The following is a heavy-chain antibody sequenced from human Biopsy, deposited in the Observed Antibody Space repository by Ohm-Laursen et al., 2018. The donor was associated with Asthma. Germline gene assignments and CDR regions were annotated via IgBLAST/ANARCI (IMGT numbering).Heavy chain of an antibody. J-gene: IGHJ4*02. V-gene: IGHV3-30*03. CDR2: ISFDGSNK. CDR1: GFTFSNYG. CDR3: ARGKTWGRSYYFDY. Sequence: LSLTCAASGFTFSNYGMHWVRQAPGKGLEWVAVISFDGSNKDFADSVKGRFTISRDNSKDTLYLQVNSLRGDDTAVYYCARGKTWGRSYYFDYWGQGTLDTVSS. D-gene: IGHD6-6*01.